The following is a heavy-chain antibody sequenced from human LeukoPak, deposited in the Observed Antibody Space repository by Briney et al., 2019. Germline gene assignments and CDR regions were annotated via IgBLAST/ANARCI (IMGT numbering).Heavy chain of an antibody. Sequence: GGSLRPSCAASGFTFSSYGMHWVRQAPGKGLEWVAVIWYDGSNKYYADSVKGRFTISRDNSKNTLYLQMNSLRAEDTAVYYCARDLHRIQLWLGGTYYYGMDVWGQGTTVTVPS. CDR2: IWYDGSNK. V-gene: IGHV3-33*01. D-gene: IGHD5-18*01. CDR1: GFTFSSYG. J-gene: IGHJ6*02. CDR3: ARDLHRIQLWLGGTYYYGMDV.